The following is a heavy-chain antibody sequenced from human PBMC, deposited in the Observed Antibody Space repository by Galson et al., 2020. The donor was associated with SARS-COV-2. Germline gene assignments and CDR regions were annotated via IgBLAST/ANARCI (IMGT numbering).Heavy chain of an antibody. CDR1: GYTFTSYA. Sequence: ASVKDSCKASGYTFTSYAMHWVRQAPGQRLEWMGWINAGNGNTKYSQKFQGRVTITRDTSASTAYMELSSLRSEDTAVYYCARGVAAAGYGVWGQGTLVTVSS. D-gene: IGHD6-13*01. J-gene: IGHJ4*02. CDR2: INAGNGNT. CDR3: ARGVAAAGYGV. V-gene: IGHV1-3*01.